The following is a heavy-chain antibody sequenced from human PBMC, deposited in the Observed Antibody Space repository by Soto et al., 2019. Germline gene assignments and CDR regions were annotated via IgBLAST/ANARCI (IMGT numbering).Heavy chain of an antibody. V-gene: IGHV3-7*01. CDR2: IKQDGSEK. J-gene: IGHJ4*02. CDR3: ARGRYFDWLLSIPHFDY. Sequence: PGGSLRLSCAASGFTFSSYWMSWVRQAPGKGLEWVANIKQDGSEKYYADSVKGRFTISRDNAKNSLYLQMNSLRAEDTAVYYCARGRYFDWLLSIPHFDYWGQGTLVTVSS. D-gene: IGHD3-9*01. CDR1: GFTFSSYW.